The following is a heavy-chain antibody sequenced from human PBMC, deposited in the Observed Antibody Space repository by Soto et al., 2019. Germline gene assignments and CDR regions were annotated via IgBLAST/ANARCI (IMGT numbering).Heavy chain of an antibody. J-gene: IGHJ3*02. V-gene: IGHV1-2*02. Sequence: GASVKVSCKASGDTFTANYIHWVRQAPGQGFEWMGWINPKSGGTNYPQKFQGRVTMTRDTSLSTVYMTLTRLTSDDTAVYFCASAKAVVIAALGIWGQGTMVTVSS. CDR2: INPKSGGT. CDR1: GDTFTANY. D-gene: IGHD2-21*01. CDR3: ASAKAVVIAALGI.